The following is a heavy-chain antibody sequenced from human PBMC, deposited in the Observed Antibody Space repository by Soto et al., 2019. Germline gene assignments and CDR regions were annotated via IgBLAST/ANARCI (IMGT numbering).Heavy chain of an antibody. J-gene: IGHJ5*02. CDR1: GGSISSYY. D-gene: IGHD3-22*01. Sequence: LSLPCTVSGGSISSYYWSWIRQPPGKGLEWIGYLYFSGITKYNPSLKSRVTISVDTSKNQFSLKLSSVTAADTAVYYCARAYSGYSNWFDPWGQGTLVTVSS. V-gene: IGHV4-59*01. CDR3: ARAYSGYSNWFDP. CDR2: LYFSGIT.